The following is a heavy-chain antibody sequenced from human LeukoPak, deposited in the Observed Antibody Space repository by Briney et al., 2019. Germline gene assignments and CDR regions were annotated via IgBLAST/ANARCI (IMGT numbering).Heavy chain of an antibody. CDR3: ARDRDIRKVTRDWFDP. CDR2: INPSDGSA. D-gene: IGHD5-12*01. V-gene: IGHV1-46*01. J-gene: IGHJ5*02. CDR1: GYTFSSYY. Sequence: AASVKVSCKASGYTFSSYYMHWVRQAPGQGLEWMGIINPSDGSATYAQKFQGRVIMTRDRSTSTVSMELSSLRSEDTAVYFCARDRDIRKVTRDWFDPWGQGTLVTVSS.